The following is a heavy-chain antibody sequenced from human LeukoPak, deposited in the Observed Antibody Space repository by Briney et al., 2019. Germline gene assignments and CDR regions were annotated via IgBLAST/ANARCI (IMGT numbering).Heavy chain of an antibody. D-gene: IGHD6-13*01. V-gene: IGHV3-9*01. CDR2: ISWNSGSI. CDR3: AKSALHSSSWYSNWRPYYYGMDV. CDR1: GFTFDDYA. J-gene: IGHJ6*02. Sequence: QPGGSLRLSCAASGFTFDDYAMHWVRQAPGKGLEWVSGISWNSGSIGYADSVKGRFTISRDNAKNSLYLQMNSLRAEDTALYYCAKSALHSSSWYSNWRPYYYGMDVWGQGTTVTVSS.